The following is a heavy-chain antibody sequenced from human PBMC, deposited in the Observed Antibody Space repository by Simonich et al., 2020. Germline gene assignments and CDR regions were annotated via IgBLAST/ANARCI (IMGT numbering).Heavy chain of an antibody. Sequence: EVQLVESGGGLVQPGGSLRLSCAASGFTFSSYWMIWVRQAPGKGLEWVANIKQEGSAKYYVDSVKGRFTSSRDNAKNSLYLQMNSLRAEDTAVYYCARDGLGTAYYYYMDVWGKGTTVTVSS. V-gene: IGHV3-7*01. D-gene: IGHD7-27*01. CDR2: IKQEGSAK. CDR3: ARDGLGTAYYYYMDV. J-gene: IGHJ6*03. CDR1: GFTFSSYW.